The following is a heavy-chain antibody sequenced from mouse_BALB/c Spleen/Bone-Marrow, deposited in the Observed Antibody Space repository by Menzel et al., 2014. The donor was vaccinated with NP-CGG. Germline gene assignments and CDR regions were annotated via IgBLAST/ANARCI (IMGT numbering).Heavy chain of an antibody. CDR1: GFNIKDTY. V-gene: IGHV14-3*02. J-gene: IGHJ4*01. CDR2: IDPANGNT. CDR3: ARWEYYAMDY. D-gene: IGHD4-1*01. Sequence: EVMLVESGAELVKPGASVKLSCTASGFNIKDTYMHWVKQRPEQGLEWIGRIDPANGNTKYDPKFQGKATITADTSSNTAYLQLSSLTSEDTAVYYCARWEYYAMDYWGQGTLVTVSS.